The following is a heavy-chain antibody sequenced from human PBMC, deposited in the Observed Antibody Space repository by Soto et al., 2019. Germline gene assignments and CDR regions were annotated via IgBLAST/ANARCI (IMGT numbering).Heavy chain of an antibody. D-gene: IGHD2-8*01. CDR2: IAVGSGYT. Sequence: ASVKVSCKASGFTFTSSAFQWVRQARGQRLEWIGWIAVGSGYTNYAQRFQDRVTLTRDMSTATTYMELSRLTSEDTAIYYCAADATAWQQMVPSDYWGQGTLVTVS. V-gene: IGHV1-58*01. J-gene: IGHJ4*02. CDR3: AADATAWQQMVPSDY. CDR1: GFTFTSSA.